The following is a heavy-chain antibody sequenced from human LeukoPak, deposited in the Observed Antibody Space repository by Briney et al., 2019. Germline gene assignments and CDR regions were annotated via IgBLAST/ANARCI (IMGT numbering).Heavy chain of an antibody. D-gene: IGHD3-10*01. CDR2: IKSKTDGGTT. J-gene: IGHJ4*02. Sequence: GGSLRLSCAASGLTFSNAWMSWVRQAPGKGLEWVGRIKSKTDGGTTDYAAPVKGRFTISRDDSKNTLYLQMNSLKTEDTAVYYCTTDRLVLLWFGELTYWGQGTLVTVSS. CDR3: TTDRLVLLWFGELTY. V-gene: IGHV3-15*01. CDR1: GLTFSNAW.